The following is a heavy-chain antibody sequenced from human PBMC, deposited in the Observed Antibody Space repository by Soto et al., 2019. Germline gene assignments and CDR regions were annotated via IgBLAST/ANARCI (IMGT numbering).Heavy chain of an antibody. CDR1: GYSISSGYY. J-gene: IGHJ6*02. D-gene: IGHD3-3*01. CDR2: IYHSGST. V-gene: IGHV4-38-2*01. Sequence: SETLSLTCAVSGYSISSGYYWGWIRQPPGKGLELIGRIYHSGSTYYNPSLKSRVTISVDTSKNQFSLKLSSVTAADTAVYYCARVLYYDFCCGSGPMDVWGQGTQVTVSS. CDR3: ARVLYYDFCCGSGPMDV.